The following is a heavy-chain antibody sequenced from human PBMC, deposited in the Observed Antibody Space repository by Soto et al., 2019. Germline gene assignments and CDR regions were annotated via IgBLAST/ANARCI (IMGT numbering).Heavy chain of an antibody. J-gene: IGHJ4*02. CDR3: ARGGKGDYIWGSYRPYYFDY. D-gene: IGHD3-16*02. Sequence: SETLSLTCAVYGGSFSGYYWSWIRQPPGKGLEWIGEINHSGSTNYNPSLKSRVTISVDTSKNQFSLKLSSVTAADTAVYYCARGGKGDYIWGSYRPYYFDYWGQGTLVTVSS. CDR2: INHSGST. CDR1: GGSFSGYY. V-gene: IGHV4-34*01.